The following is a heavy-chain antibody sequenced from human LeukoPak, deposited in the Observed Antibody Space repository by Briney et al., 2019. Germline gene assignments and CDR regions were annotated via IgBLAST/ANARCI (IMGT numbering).Heavy chain of an antibody. V-gene: IGHV3-48*04. CDR1: GFTFSSYS. Sequence: GGSLRLSCAASGFTFSSYSMNWVRQAPGKGREWVSYIISSSSTIYYTNSVKGRFTISRDNAKNSLYLQMNSLRAEDTAVYYCARDARWEHYGRFDYWGQGTLVTVSS. CDR2: IISSSSTI. D-gene: IGHD1-26*01. CDR3: ARDARWEHYGRFDY. J-gene: IGHJ4*02.